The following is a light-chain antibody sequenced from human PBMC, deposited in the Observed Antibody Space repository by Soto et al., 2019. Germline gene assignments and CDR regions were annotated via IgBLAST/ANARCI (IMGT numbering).Light chain of an antibody. CDR2: AAS. CDR1: RSITNY. J-gene: IGKJ1*01. CDR3: QPTHNPPTT. Sequence: DIQMTQSPSSLSASVGDRVIITCRASRSITNYLNWYQQKPGKAPKLLIYAASSLQSGVPSRFTGSGSGTDFPPTISSLHPEFFAPYSPQPTHNPPTTLGQGPRV. V-gene: IGKV1-39*01.